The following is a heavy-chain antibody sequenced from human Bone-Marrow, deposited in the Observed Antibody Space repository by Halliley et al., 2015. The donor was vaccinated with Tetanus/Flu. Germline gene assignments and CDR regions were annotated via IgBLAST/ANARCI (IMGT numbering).Heavy chain of an antibody. J-gene: IGHJ4*02. Sequence: LVKPTQTLSFTCGISGDGVSSSAGWHWIRQSPSRGLEWLGRTYYRSKWYNEYAPSVKSRVTINPDTSKNQFSLQLNSVTPEDTAVYFCARSQSGAFDYWGQGMLVTVSS. CDR2: TYYRSKWYN. CDR1: GDGVSSSAG. D-gene: IGHD7-27*01. CDR3: ARSQSGAFDY. V-gene: IGHV6-1*01.